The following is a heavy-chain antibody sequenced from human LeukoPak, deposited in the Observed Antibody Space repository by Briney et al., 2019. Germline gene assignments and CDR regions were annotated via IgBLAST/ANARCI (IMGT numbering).Heavy chain of an antibody. CDR2: ISSSGSTI. CDR1: GFTFSDYY. CDR3: ARVGGYCSSTSCHHMDV. Sequence: GGSLRFSCAASGFTFSDYYMSWIRQAPGKGLEWVSYISSSGSTIYYADSVKGRFTISRDNAKNSLYLQMNSLRAEDTAVYYCARVGGYCSSTSCHHMDVWGKGTTVTVSS. J-gene: IGHJ6*03. V-gene: IGHV3-11*01. D-gene: IGHD2-2*01.